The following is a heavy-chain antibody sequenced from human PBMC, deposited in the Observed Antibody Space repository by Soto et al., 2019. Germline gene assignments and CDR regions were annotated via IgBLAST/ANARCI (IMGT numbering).Heavy chain of an antibody. D-gene: IGHD6-6*01. CDR3: GRDPYSSSQKSDY. CDR2: ISSSSSYI. CDR1: GFAFSSYS. Sequence: GGSVRLSCAASGFAFSSYSMNWVRQAPWKGLEWVSSISSSSSYIYYADSVKGRFTISRDNAKNSLYLQMNSLRAEDTAVYYCGRDPYSSSQKSDYWGQGTLVTVSS. V-gene: IGHV3-21*01. J-gene: IGHJ4*02.